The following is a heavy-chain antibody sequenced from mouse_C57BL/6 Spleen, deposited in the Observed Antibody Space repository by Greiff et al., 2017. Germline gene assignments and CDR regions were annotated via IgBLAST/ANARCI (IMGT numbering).Heavy chain of an antibody. V-gene: IGHV5-4*01. CDR2: ISDGGSYT. CDR1: GFTFSSYA. Sequence: EVKVVESGGGLVKPGGSLKLSCAASGFTFSSYAMSWVRQTPEKRLEWVATISDGGSYTYYPDNVKGRFTISRDNAKNNLYLQMSQLKSEDTAMYYCARETSRPYFDYWGQGTTLTVSS. J-gene: IGHJ2*01. CDR3: ARETSRPYFDY.